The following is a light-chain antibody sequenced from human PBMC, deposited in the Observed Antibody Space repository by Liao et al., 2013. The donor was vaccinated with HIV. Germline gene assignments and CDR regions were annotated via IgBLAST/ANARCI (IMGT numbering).Light chain of an antibody. CDR3: QAWDRNTAI. J-gene: IGLJ2*01. Sequence: SYELTQPPSVSVSPGQTAIIACSGDKLGDKYVCWYQQRAGQSPVLVIYQDTKRPPGIPERFSGSNSGNTATLTVSGTQTMDEADYYCQAWDRNTAIFGGGTKLTVL. CDR2: QDT. CDR1: KLGDKY. V-gene: IGLV3-1*01.